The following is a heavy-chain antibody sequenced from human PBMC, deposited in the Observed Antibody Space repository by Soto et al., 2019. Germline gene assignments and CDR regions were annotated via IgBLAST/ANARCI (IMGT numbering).Heavy chain of an antibody. J-gene: IGHJ6*02. V-gene: IGHV4-59*03. CDR1: DGSISSLC. Sequence: PSETHPLPYTVADGSISSLCWSWIRKTPGKGLEWIGYIYYSGSIKYNPSLKSRLTISVDTSKNQFSLKMSSVTAADTAVYYCASGTIYHSYGMDVWGQGKMVTVSS. D-gene: IGHD2-2*01. CDR2: IYYSGSI. CDR3: ASGTIYHSYGMDV.